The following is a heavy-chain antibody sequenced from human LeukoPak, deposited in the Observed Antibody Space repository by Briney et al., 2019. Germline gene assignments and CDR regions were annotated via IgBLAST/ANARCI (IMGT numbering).Heavy chain of an antibody. D-gene: IGHD1-26*01. CDR3: ARARNGTLKY. V-gene: IGHV3-30*01. J-gene: IGHJ4*02. CDR2: ISYDGSHQ. CDR1: GFTFSDYA. Sequence: PGRSLRLSCAASGFTFSDYAMHWVRQAPGKGLEWVAVISYDGSHQYSADSVKGRLTISRDNSRHTLYLQMNSLRPEDTAVYYCARARNGTLKYWGQGTLVTVSS.